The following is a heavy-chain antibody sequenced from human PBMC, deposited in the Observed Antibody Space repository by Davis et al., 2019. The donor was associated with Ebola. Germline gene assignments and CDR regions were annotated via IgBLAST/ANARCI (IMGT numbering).Heavy chain of an antibody. CDR3: ARDFSIASAGTVDY. CDR1: GYTFTGYY. J-gene: IGHJ4*02. Sequence: ASVKVSCKASGYTFTGYYMHWVRQAHGQGLEWMGWINPNSGGTKYAQKFQGRVTMTRDTSISTAYLELSRLRSDDTAVYYCARDFSIASAGTVDYWGQGTLVTVSS. CDR2: INPNSGGT. V-gene: IGHV1-2*02. D-gene: IGHD6-13*01.